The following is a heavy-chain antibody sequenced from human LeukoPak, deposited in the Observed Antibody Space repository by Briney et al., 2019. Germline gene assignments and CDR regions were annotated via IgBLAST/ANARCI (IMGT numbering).Heavy chain of an antibody. V-gene: IGHV1-18*01. CDR1: GYTFTSYG. Sequence: ASVKVSCKASGYTFTSYGISWVRQAPGQGLEWMGWISAYNGNTNYAQKLQGRVTMTTYTSTSTAYMELRSLRSDDTAVYYCARAIPYYDFWSGPPRIWFDPWGQGTLVTVSS. CDR3: ARAIPYYDFWSGPPRIWFDP. CDR2: ISAYNGNT. D-gene: IGHD3-3*01. J-gene: IGHJ5*02.